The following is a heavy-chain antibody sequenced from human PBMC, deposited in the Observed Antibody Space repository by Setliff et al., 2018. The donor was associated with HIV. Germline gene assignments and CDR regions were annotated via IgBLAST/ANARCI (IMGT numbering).Heavy chain of an antibody. CDR1: GFSFASHA. V-gene: IGHV3-23*01. Sequence: GGSLGLSCEGSGFSFASHAMTWVRQAPGKGLEWVSTFADSAVITLYADSVKGRFTMSRDNSKNTLYLHMTGLRADDTAVYYCVSTPGVFYFDFWGQGRLVTVSS. CDR3: VSTPGVFYFDF. CDR2: FADSAVIT. J-gene: IGHJ4*02. D-gene: IGHD2-15*01.